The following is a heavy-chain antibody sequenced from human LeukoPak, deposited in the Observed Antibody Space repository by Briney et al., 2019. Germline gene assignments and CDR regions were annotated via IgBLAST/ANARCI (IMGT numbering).Heavy chain of an antibody. D-gene: IGHD6-25*01. CDR1: GYTLTELS. CDR3: STVEKRGYDFDY. Sequence: GASVKVSCKVSGYTLTELSMHWVGQARGKGLEWMGGFDPEDGETIYAQKFQGRVTMTEDTSTDKAYMELSSLRSEERAGYYCSTVEKRGYDFDYLGQGTLVTVSS. V-gene: IGHV1-24*01. J-gene: IGHJ4*02. CDR2: FDPEDGET.